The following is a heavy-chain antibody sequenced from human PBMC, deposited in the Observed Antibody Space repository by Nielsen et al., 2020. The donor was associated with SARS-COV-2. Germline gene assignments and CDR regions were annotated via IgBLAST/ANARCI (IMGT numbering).Heavy chain of an antibody. J-gene: IGHJ6*02. V-gene: IGHV3-7*03. D-gene: IGHD3-10*01. Sequence: ESLNISCAASGFTFANHWMTWVRQAPGKGPEWVANIKQDGSEKYFVDSVQGRFTISRDNAKSSLFLQMNSLRADDTARYYCARGSGMGVWGQGTAVIVSS. CDR3: ARGSGMGV. CDR2: IKQDGSEK. CDR1: GFTFANHW.